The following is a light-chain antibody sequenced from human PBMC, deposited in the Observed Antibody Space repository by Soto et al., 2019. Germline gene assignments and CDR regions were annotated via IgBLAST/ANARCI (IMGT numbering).Light chain of an antibody. CDR3: QQYNSYSRT. CDR1: QSISSW. V-gene: IGKV1-5*03. CDR2: KAS. Sequence: DIQMTQYPSTLSASVGDRVTITCGASQSISSWLAWYQQKPGKAPKLLIYKASSLESGVPSRFRGSGYGTELTLTISSLKTDDFATYYCQQYNSYSRTFGHGTKVDIK. J-gene: IGKJ1*01.